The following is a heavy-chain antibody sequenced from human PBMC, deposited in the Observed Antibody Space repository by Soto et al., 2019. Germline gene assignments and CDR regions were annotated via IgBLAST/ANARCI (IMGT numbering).Heavy chain of an antibody. D-gene: IGHD3-16*01. CDR1: GLTVSGTKY. CDR3: ASWHEGARADDV. Sequence: DVQLVESGGGLIQPGESLRLSCAAFGLTVSGTKYVAWVRQAPGKGLEWVSALYDVFGSFYADSVKGRFTTSRDRSKSTVYLQMKDGRPEDTAVYYCASWHEGARADDVGGKGTTVIVS. V-gene: IGHV3-53*01. J-gene: IGHJ6*03. CDR2: LYDVFGS.